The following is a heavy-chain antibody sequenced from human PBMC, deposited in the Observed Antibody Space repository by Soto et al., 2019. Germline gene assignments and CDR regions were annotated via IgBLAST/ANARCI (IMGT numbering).Heavy chain of an antibody. J-gene: IGHJ6*02. CDR2: ISYDGSNK. Sequence: QVQLVESGGGVVQPGRSLRLSCADSGFTFSSYGMHWVRQAPGKGLEWVAVISYDGSNKYYADSVKGRFTISRDNSKNTLYLQMNSLRAEATAVYYCAKEVFWELTSYYGMDVWGQGTTVTVSS. V-gene: IGHV3-30*18. D-gene: IGHD3-10*01. CDR3: AKEVFWELTSYYGMDV. CDR1: GFTFSSYG.